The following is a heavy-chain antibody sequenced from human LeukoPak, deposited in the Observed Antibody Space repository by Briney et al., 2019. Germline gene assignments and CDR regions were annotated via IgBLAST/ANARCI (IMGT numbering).Heavy chain of an antibody. CDR1: GCTFCCHY. CDR3: VTVSSFDY. V-gene: IGHV3-72*01. J-gene: IGHJ4*02. Sequence: PGGSLRLLCAAFGCTFCCHYQDWCRQAPGKGLEWVGRIRNKANSHTTEYAASVTDRFTISRDDSKHSLYLQMNSLKTEDTAVYSCVTVSSFDYWGQGTLVTVSS. CDR2: IRNKANSHTT.